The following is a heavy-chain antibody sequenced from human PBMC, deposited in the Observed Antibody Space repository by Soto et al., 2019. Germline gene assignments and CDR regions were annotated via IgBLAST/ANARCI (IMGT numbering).Heavy chain of an antibody. CDR3: AREQGYGYYRVADY. Sequence: QVQLVESGGGVGQPGRSLRLSCVASGFTLSGHGMHWVRQAPGKGLEWVAVITYDGSEIHYSDSVKGRFTISRDTSKNMVYLQMNSLKTEDTVMYYCAREQGYGYYRVADYWGQGTLVTVSS. V-gene: IGHV3-30*03. CDR1: GFTLSGHG. J-gene: IGHJ4*02. D-gene: IGHD1-26*01. CDR2: ITYDGSEI.